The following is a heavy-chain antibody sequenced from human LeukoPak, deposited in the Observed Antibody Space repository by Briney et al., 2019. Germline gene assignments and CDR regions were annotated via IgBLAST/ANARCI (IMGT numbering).Heavy chain of an antibody. CDR2: ISSYNDNT. Sequence: GASVKVSCKASGYTFSNYGISWVRQAPGQGLEWMGWISSYNDNTNYAQKLQGRVTMTTDTSTSTAYMELRSLRSDDTAVYYCARDDMVRGVPRQPDYWGQGTLVTVSS. CDR3: ARDDMVRGVPRQPDY. CDR1: GYTFSNYG. D-gene: IGHD3-10*01. J-gene: IGHJ4*02. V-gene: IGHV1-18*01.